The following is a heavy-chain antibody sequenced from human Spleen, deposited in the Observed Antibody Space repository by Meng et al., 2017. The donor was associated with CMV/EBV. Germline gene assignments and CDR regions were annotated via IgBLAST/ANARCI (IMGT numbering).Heavy chain of an antibody. D-gene: IGHD2/OR15-2a*01. CDR1: GFTFSSYW. CDR2: IKQDGSEK. Sequence: GESLKISCAASGFTFSSYWMSWVRQAPGKGLEWVANIKQDGSEKYYVDSVKGRFTISRDNSKNTLYLQMNSLRVGDTAVYFCAFLTLYYFDYWGQGALVTVSS. CDR3: AFLTLYYFDY. J-gene: IGHJ4*02. V-gene: IGHV3-7*01.